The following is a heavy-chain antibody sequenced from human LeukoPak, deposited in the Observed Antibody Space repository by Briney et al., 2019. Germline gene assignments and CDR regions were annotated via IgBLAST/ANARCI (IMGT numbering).Heavy chain of an antibody. CDR1: GFTFSSYA. D-gene: IGHD3-22*01. Sequence: GGSLSLSCAASGFTFSSYAMSWVRQAPGQGLEWVSYISGSGGSTYYADSVKGRFTISRDNSKNTLYLQMNSLRAEDTAVYYCAKIVVVTKFDYWGQGTLVTVSS. V-gene: IGHV3-23*01. CDR2: ISGSGGST. CDR3: AKIVVVTKFDY. J-gene: IGHJ4*02.